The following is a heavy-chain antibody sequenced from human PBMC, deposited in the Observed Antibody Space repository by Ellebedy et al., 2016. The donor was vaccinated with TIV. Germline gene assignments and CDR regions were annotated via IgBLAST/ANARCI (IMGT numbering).Heavy chain of an antibody. Sequence: ASVKVSCKVSGYTLTELSMHWVRQAPGKGLEWMGGFDPEDGETIYAQKFQGRVTMTEDTSTDTAYMELSSLRSEDTAVYYCATRRKPRGLWFGELSGLYFDYWGQGTLVTVSS. D-gene: IGHD3-10*01. CDR1: GYTLTELS. CDR2: FDPEDGET. CDR3: ATRRKPRGLWFGELSGLYFDY. V-gene: IGHV1-24*01. J-gene: IGHJ4*02.